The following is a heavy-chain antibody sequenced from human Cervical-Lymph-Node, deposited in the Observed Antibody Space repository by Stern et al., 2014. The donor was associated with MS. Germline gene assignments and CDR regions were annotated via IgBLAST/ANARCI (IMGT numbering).Heavy chain of an antibody. V-gene: IGHV4-59*01. J-gene: IGHJ4*02. CDR3: ARGQWLHDY. CDR2: IYYSGST. CDR1: GGSISSYY. D-gene: IGHD6-19*01. Sequence: QLQLQESGPGLVKPSETLSLTCTVSGGSISSYYWSWIRQPPGKGLEWIGYIYYSGSTNYNPSLKSRVTISVDTSKNQFSLKLSSVTAADTAVYYCARGQWLHDYWGQGTLVTVSS.